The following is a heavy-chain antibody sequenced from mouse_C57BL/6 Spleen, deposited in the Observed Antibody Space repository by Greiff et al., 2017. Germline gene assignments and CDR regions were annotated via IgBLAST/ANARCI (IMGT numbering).Heavy chain of an antibody. V-gene: IGHV3-6*01. J-gene: IGHJ4*01. CDR1: GYSITSGYY. D-gene: IGHD1-1*01. CDR3: ATGSSLYAMDY. CDR2: ISYDGSN. Sequence: EVQLVESGPGLVKPSQSLSLTCSVTGYSITSGYYWNWIRQFPGNKLEWMGYISYDGSNNYNPSLKNRISITRDTSKNQFFLKLNSVTTEDTATYYCATGSSLYAMDYWGQGTSVTVSS.